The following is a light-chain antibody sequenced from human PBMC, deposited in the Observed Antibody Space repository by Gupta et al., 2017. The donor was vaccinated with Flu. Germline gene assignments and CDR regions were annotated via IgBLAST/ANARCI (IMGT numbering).Light chain of an antibody. Sequence: DIQMAQSPSSLSASVGDRVTITCRASQRISNYLHWYQHKPGTAPKLLIYTASTLRDGVPSRFSGSGSETDFTLTISGLQPEDVATYYCQQSAETPRTFGPGTRVEI. CDR1: QRISNY. V-gene: IGKV1-39*01. CDR2: TAS. CDR3: QQSAETPRT. J-gene: IGKJ1*01.